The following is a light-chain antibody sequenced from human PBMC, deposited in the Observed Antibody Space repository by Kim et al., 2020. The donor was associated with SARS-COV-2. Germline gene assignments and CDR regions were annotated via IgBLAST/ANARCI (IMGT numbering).Light chain of an antibody. J-gene: IGLJ2*01. CDR3: AAWDDNLNGVG. V-gene: IGLV1-44*01. CDR1: FSNVGRNT. Sequence: GQRVTISVSGSFSNVGRNTVNWWQQFPGTAPKLLLFGYNQRPSGVPARFSGSKSGTSASLAISGLQSEDEADYYCAAWDDNLNGVGFGGGTQLTVL. CDR2: GYN.